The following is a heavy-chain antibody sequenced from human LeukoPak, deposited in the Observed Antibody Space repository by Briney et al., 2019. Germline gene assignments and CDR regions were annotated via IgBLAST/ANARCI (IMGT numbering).Heavy chain of an antibody. J-gene: IGHJ3*02. V-gene: IGHV1-69*05. CDR3: ARATTLYCYDSSGIDAFDI. Sequence: SVKVSCKASGCTFSSYAISWVRQAPGQGLEWMGRIIPIFGTANYAQKFQGRVTITTDESTSTAYMELSRLRSEDTAVYYCARATTLYCYDSSGIDAFDIWGQGTMVTVSS. CDR1: GCTFSSYA. D-gene: IGHD3-22*01. CDR2: IIPIFGTA.